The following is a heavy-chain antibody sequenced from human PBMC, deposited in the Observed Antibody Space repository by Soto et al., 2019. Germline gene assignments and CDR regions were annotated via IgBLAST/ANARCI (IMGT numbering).Heavy chain of an antibody. D-gene: IGHD6-13*01. CDR2: IYPGDSDT. V-gene: IGHV5-51*01. Sequence: PGGFLKISCRGFGYTFPSNWIGWGGQMPGKGLEWMGIIYPGDSDTRYSPSFQGQVTISADKSISTAYLQWSSLKASDTAMYYCARPIAAAGTGFFSVWGQGTLVTVSS. CDR1: GYTFPSNW. J-gene: IGHJ4*02. CDR3: ARPIAAAGTGFFSV.